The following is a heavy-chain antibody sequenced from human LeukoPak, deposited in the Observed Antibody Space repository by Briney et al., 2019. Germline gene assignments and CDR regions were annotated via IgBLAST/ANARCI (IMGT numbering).Heavy chain of an antibody. Sequence: GGSLRLSCAASGLTFSSYSMNWVRQAPGKGLEWVSSITSSSSYIYNADSVKGRFTTSRDNAKNSLYLQMNSLRAEDTAVYYCAKDQDCSSTSCYNAFDIWGQRTMVTVSS. CDR3: AKDQDCSSTSCYNAFDI. CDR1: GLTFSSYS. D-gene: IGHD2-2*02. CDR2: ITSSSSYI. V-gene: IGHV3-21*01. J-gene: IGHJ3*02.